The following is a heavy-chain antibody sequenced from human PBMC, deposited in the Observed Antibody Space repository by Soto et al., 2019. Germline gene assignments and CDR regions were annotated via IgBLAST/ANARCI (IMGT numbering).Heavy chain of an antibody. CDR2: INPHGGST. D-gene: IGHD1-26*01. CDR1: RDTFXXYY. Sequence: QLVQSGXEVKQPGASVKVSCKAPRDTFXXYYXNXXRXAPGQGXEWMGVINPHGGSTAYAQKFKGRVTLTRDTSASTVYMEVSSLTSEDTAMYYCARSSGGNFGIXIEGTNWFAPWGQGTLVTVSS. J-gene: IGHJ5*02. V-gene: IGHV1-46*01. CDR3: ARSSGGNFGIXIEGTNWFAP.